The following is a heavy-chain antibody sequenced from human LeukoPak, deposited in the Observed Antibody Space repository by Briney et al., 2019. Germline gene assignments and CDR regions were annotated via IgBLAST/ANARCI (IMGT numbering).Heavy chain of an antibody. CDR1: GFTFSSYW. D-gene: IGHD3-10*01. Sequence: PGGSLRLSCAASGFTFSSYWMHWVRQAPGKGLVWVSRINSDGSSTSCADSVKGRFTISRDNAKNTLYLQMNSLRAEDTAVYYCARGFITMVRGVIITWGQGTLVTVSS. CDR3: ARGFITMVRGVIIT. CDR2: INSDGSST. V-gene: IGHV3-74*01. J-gene: IGHJ4*02.